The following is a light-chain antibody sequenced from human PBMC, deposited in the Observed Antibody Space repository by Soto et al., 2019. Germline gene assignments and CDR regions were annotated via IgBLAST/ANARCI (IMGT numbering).Light chain of an antibody. J-gene: IGKJ2*01. CDR2: GAS. CDR1: HTVGNN. Sequence: DIGLTQCPANRSRSPGERASLACRASHTVGNNLAWYQQRPGQAPRLLIYGASIRATAVPARFSGGAYGTEFTLAISSLQSEDFAVYYCQQYNNWPYTFGPGTKVDIK. V-gene: IGKV3-15*01. CDR3: QQYNNWPYT.